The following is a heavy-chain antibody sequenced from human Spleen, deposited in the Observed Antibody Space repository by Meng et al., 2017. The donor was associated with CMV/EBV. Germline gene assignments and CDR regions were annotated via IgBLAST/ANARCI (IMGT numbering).Heavy chain of an antibody. CDR1: GFSFINYG. CDR2: IRYDGSDK. J-gene: IGHJ5*02. D-gene: IGHD2-2*01. Sequence: GGSLRLSCAASGFSFINYGMHWVRQAPGKGLEWVAFIRYDGSDKDYADSVKGRFTISRDNAKNSLYLQMNSLRAEDTAVYYCAGEYCSSTSCYGGWFDPWGQGTLVTVSS. V-gene: IGHV3-30*02. CDR3: AGEYCSSTSCYGGWFDP.